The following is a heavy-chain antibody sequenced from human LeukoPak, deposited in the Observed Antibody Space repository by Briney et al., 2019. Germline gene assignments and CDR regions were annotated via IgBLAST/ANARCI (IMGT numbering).Heavy chain of an antibody. V-gene: IGHV1-69*13. CDR2: IIPIFGTA. CDR3: ASHNDYGGNFDAFDI. Sequence: ASVKVSCKASGGTFSSYAISWVRQAPGQGLEWMGGIIPIFGTANYAQKFQGRVTITADESTSTAYMELSSLRSEGTAVYYCASHNDYGGNFDAFDIWGQGTMVTVSS. J-gene: IGHJ3*02. CDR1: GGTFSSYA. D-gene: IGHD4-23*01.